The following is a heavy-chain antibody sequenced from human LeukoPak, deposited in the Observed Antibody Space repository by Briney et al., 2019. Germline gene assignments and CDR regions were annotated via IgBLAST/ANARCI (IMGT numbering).Heavy chain of an antibody. CDR1: GFTFSNYA. V-gene: IGHV3-23*01. CDR2: ISGSGAVT. J-gene: IGHJ4*02. Sequence: GGSLRLSCAASGFTFSNYAMDWVRQAPGKGLEWVSAISGSGAVTYYADSVKGRFTFSRDNSKNTLYLQMNSLRVEDTAVYFCARQGGAWYAFDYWGQGTLVTVSS. CDR3: ARQGGAWYAFDY. D-gene: IGHD6-19*01.